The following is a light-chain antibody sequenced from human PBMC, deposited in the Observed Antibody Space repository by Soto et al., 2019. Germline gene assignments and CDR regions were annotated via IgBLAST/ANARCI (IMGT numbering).Light chain of an antibody. V-gene: IGKV3-15*01. CDR1: QSVSSN. J-gene: IGKJ2*01. CDR3: QQYNNWPPMYT. CDR2: GAS. Sequence: EIVMTQSPATLSVSPGERATLSCRASQSVSSNLAWYQQKPGQAPRLLIYGASTRATGIPARFSGSGSGTEFPLTISSLQSQDFADYYCQQYNNWPPMYTFGQGTKLEIK.